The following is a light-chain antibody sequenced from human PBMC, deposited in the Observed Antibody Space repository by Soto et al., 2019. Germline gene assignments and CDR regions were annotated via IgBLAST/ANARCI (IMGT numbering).Light chain of an antibody. Sequence: EIVLTQSPDTLSLSPGERATLSCRASQSVSSSDLAWYQQKPGQAPRLPIYGASSRATGIPDRFSGSGSGTDFSLTISRVEPEDFAVYYCQQYGSSPSWTFGQGTKVDI. CDR3: QQYGSSPSWT. CDR1: QSVSSSD. CDR2: GAS. V-gene: IGKV3-20*01. J-gene: IGKJ1*01.